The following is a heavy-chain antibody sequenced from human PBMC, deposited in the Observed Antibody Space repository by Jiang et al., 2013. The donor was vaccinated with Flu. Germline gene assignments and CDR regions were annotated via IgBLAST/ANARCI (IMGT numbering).Heavy chain of an antibody. V-gene: IGHV4-39*01. J-gene: IGHJ4*03. D-gene: IGHD6-19*01. CDR2: IYYSGST. CDR1: GGSISSSSYY. Sequence: GPGLVKPSETLSLTCTVSGGSISSSSYYWGWIRQPPGKGLEWIGSIYYSGSTYYNPSLKSRVTISVDTSKNQFSLKLSSVTAADTAVYYCARSTTGGWPNPLDYVGPGTLVTVS. CDR3: ARSTTGGWPNPLDY.